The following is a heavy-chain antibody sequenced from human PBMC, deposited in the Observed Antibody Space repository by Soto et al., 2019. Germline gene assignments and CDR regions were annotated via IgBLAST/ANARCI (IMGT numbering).Heavy chain of an antibody. J-gene: IGHJ4*02. CDR1: GFTFSGSA. CDR2: IRSKSYNYAT. CDR3: TNGKSY. V-gene: IGHV3-73*01. D-gene: IGHD1-26*01. Sequence: PGGSLRLSCAPSGFTFSGSAMHWVRQASGKGLEWVGRIRSKSYNYATAYAASVQGRFTVSRDDSRNTAFLQMNSLKIEDTAVYYCTNGKSYWGQGXVVTVSS.